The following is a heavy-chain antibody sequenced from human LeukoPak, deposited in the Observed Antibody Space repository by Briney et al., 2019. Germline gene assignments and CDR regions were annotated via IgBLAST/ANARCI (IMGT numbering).Heavy chain of an antibody. CDR2: IRSKAFGATT. Sequence: GGSLRLSCKPSGFTFGDYAMSWVRQAPWKGLEWLGFIRSKAFGATTDYAASVKGRFTVSRDESKSIAYLQMNSLKTEDTAVYYCTRDCSGSSCYEEMDYWGQGSLVTVSS. V-gene: IGHV3-49*04. CDR3: TRDCSGSSCYEEMDY. CDR1: GFTFGDYA. D-gene: IGHD2-15*01. J-gene: IGHJ4*02.